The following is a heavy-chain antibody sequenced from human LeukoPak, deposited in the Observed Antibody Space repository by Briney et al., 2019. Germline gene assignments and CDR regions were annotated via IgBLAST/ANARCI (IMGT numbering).Heavy chain of an antibody. D-gene: IGHD3-9*01. J-gene: IGHJ6*03. CDR1: GGSISSYY. CDR2: IYTSGST. V-gene: IGHV4-4*09. CDR3: ARLGSGGYFYYYYYMDV. Sequence: SETLSLTCTVSGGSISSYYWSWIRQPPGKGLEWIGYIYTSGSTNYNPSLKSRVTISVDTSKNQFSLKLSSVTAADTAVYCCARLGSGGYFYYYYYMDVWGKGTTVTVSS.